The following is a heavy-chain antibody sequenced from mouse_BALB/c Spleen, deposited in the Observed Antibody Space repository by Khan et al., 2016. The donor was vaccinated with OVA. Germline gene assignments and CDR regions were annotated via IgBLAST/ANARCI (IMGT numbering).Heavy chain of an antibody. Sequence: QIQLVQSGPELKKPGETVKISCKASGYTFTSYGMNWVKQSPGKALRWMGWINTYTGEPTYTDDFKGRFAFSLETSASSAYLQINNLKNEDTATNFCARPPYCSYTREDWGQGTSVNVSS. CDR2: INTYTGEP. CDR3: ARPPYCSYTRED. V-gene: IGHV9-3-1*01. CDR1: GYTFTSYG. J-gene: IGHJ4*01. D-gene: IGHD2-12*01.